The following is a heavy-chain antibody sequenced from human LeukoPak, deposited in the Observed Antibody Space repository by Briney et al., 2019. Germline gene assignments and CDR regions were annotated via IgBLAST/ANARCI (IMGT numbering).Heavy chain of an antibody. V-gene: IGHV3-15*01. D-gene: IGHD6-6*01. CDR2: IKTKTDGGTA. J-gene: IGHJ4*02. Sequence: GGSLRLSCAASGFTFNNAWMSWARQAPGKGLEWVGRIKTKTDGGTADYAAPVKGRFTISRDDSRSMLYLQMNSLKTEDTAVYFCATERGYSSSLTFDYWGQGTLVTVSS. CDR1: GFTFNNAW. CDR3: ATERGYSSSLTFDY.